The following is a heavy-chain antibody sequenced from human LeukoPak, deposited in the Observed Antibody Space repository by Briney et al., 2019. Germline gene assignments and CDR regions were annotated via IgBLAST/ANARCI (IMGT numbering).Heavy chain of an antibody. D-gene: IGHD4-17*01. Sequence: SETLSLTCTVSGGSISSYYWSWIRQPAGKGLEWIGRIYISGSTNYNPSLKSRVTMSVDTSKNQFSLKLSSVTAADTAVYYCARDANGYGDYLYYFDYWGQGTLVTVSS. CDR2: IYISGST. V-gene: IGHV4-4*07. J-gene: IGHJ4*02. CDR1: GGSISSYY. CDR3: ARDANGYGDYLYYFDY.